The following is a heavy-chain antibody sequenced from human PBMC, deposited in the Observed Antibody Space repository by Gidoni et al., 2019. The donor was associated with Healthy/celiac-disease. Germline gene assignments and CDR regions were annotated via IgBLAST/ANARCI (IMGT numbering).Heavy chain of an antibody. J-gene: IGHJ4*02. CDR3: TTDSDSSSWYFDY. CDR2: IKSKTDGGTT. Sequence: EVQLVESGGGLVQPGGSLSLSCAASSFTFRTAWMNWVRQAPGKGLEWVGRIKSKTDGGTTDYAAPVKGRFTISRDDSKNTLYLQMNSLKTEDTAVYYCTTDSDSSSWYFDYWGQGTLVTVSS. CDR1: SFTFRTAW. D-gene: IGHD6-13*01. V-gene: IGHV3-15*07.